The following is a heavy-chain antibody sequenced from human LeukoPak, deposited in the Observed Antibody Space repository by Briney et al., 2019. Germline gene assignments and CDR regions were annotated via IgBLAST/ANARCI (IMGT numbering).Heavy chain of an antibody. V-gene: IGHV1-2*02. Sequence: ASVKVSFKASGYTFTGYYMHWVRQAPGQGLEWMGWINPNSGGTNYAQRFQGRVTMTRDTSISTAYMELSRLRSDDTAVYCCAREEGGRFRFDYWGQGTLVTVSS. CDR2: INPNSGGT. J-gene: IGHJ4*02. D-gene: IGHD1-26*01. CDR3: AREEGGRFRFDY. CDR1: GYTFTGYY.